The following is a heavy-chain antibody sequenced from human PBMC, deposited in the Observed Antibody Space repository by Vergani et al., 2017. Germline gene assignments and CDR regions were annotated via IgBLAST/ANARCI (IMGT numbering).Heavy chain of an antibody. Sequence: QVRLQESGPGLVKPSETLSLTCSVSGGSMRGYYWSWIRQPPGKELEWIGYMYHSGSTNYNPSRETRVTISGDTSKNQLSLKLNSVTAADTAVYYGGRVADFYGLGSRLLDLWGQGILVTVSS. J-gene: IGHJ5*02. CDR2: MYHSGST. CDR3: GRVADFYGLGSRLLDL. CDR1: GGSMRGYY. D-gene: IGHD3-10*01. V-gene: IGHV4-59*01.